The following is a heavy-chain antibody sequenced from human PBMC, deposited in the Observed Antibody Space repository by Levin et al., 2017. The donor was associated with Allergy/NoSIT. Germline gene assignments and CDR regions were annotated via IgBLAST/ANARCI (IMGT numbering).Heavy chain of an antibody. Sequence: PGESLKISCAASGFSFTSSAMSWVRQAPGKGLEWVSGISGSGERTYYTDSVKGRFTISRDNSKNTLYLQMNSLRAEDTAVYFCAKGIECGSPVPGSNWCDPWGQGTLVTVSS. J-gene: IGHJ5*02. CDR1: GFSFTSSA. CDR2: ISGSGERT. CDR3: AKGIECGSPVPGSNWCDP. D-gene: IGHD6-19*01. V-gene: IGHV3-23*01.